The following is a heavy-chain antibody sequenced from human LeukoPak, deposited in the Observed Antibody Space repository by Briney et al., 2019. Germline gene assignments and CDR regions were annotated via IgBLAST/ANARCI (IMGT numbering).Heavy chain of an antibody. D-gene: IGHD2-2*01. V-gene: IGHV4-61*02. CDR1: GGSISSGSYY. J-gene: IGHJ6*03. Sequence: SQTLSLTCTVSGGSISSGSYYWSWIRQPAGKGLEWIGRIYTSGSTNYNPSLKSRVTISVDTSKNQFSLELSSVTAADTAVYYCAREGDIVVVPAAISYMDVWGKGTTVTVSS. CDR2: IYTSGST. CDR3: AREGDIVVVPAAISYMDV.